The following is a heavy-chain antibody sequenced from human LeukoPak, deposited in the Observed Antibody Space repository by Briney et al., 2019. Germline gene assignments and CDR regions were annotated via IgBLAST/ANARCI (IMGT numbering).Heavy chain of an antibody. V-gene: IGHV1-69*13. CDR1: GGTFSSCT. CDR2: IVPIFGTA. J-gene: IGHJ5*01. CDR3: ERDYAHGSGSYDWCDS. D-gene: IGHD3-10*01. Sequence: SVKVSCKASGGTFSSCTISWVRQAPGQGLEWMGGIVPIFGTANYAQTFQGRVTITADESTSTAYMELSSMRSEDADVYYCERDYAHGSGSYDWCDSWGQGTLVTVSS.